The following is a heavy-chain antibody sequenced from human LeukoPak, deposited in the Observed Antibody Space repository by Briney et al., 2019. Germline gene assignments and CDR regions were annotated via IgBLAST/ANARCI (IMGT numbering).Heavy chain of an antibody. J-gene: IGHJ6*02. V-gene: IGHV3-21*01. Sequence: GGSLRLSCAASGFTFSNYAMNWVRQAPGKGLEWVSSISSSSSYIYYADSVKGRFTISRDNAKNSLYLQMNSLRAEDTAVYYCARDRPYYGMDVWGQGTTVTVSS. CDR3: ARDRPYYGMDV. CDR2: ISSSSSYI. CDR1: GFTFSNYA.